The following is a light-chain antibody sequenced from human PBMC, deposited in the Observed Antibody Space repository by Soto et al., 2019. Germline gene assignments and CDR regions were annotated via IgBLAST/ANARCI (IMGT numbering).Light chain of an antibody. CDR2: EGS. CDR1: SSDVGSYNL. J-gene: IGLJ1*01. V-gene: IGLV2-23*01. Sequence: QSVLTQPASVSGSPGQSITISCTGTSSDVGSYNLVSWYQQHPGKAPKLMIYEGSKRPSGGSNRFSGSKSVNTASLTISGLQAEDEADYYCCSYAGSLYVFGTGTKLTVL. CDR3: CSYAGSLYV.